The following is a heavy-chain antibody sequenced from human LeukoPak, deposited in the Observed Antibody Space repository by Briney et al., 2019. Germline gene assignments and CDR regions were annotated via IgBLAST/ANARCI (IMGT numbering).Heavy chain of an antibody. CDR2: IYHTGSV. Sequence: PSETLSLTCAVSGGSINSNYWWTWVRQSPGKGLEWIGEIYHTGSVNYNLSLESRVTISRDRSKNQFSLMLRSVTAADTAVYYCARPQRYSNYALDYWGQGTLVTVSS. J-gene: IGHJ4*02. CDR1: GGSINSNYW. D-gene: IGHD4-11*01. V-gene: IGHV4-4*02. CDR3: ARPQRYSNYALDY.